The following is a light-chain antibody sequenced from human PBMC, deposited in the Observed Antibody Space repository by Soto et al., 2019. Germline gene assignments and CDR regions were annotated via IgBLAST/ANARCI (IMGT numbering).Light chain of an antibody. V-gene: IGKV1-5*03. CDR1: QSISSW. CDR2: KAS. J-gene: IGKJ1*01. Sequence: DIQMTQSPSTLSASVGDRVTITCRASQSISSWLAWYQQKPGQAPKLLIYKASTLQSGVPSRFSGSGSGTEFTLAIRSLQPDDSATYYCQQYNDNWTFGQGTKV. CDR3: QQYNDNWT.